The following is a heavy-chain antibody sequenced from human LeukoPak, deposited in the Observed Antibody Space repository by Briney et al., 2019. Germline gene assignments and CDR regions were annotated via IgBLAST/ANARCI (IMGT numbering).Heavy chain of an antibody. CDR1: GGSISSSSYY. CDR3: ARGLDAGSWASDYFDY. J-gene: IGHJ4*02. V-gene: IGHV4-39*07. D-gene: IGHD6-13*01. CDR2: IYYSGST. Sequence: PSETLSLTCTVSGGSISSSSYYWGWIRQPPGKGLEWIGSIYYSGSTYYNPSLKSRVTISVDTSKNQFSLRLSSVTAADTAVYYCARGLDAGSWASDYFDYWGQGTLVTVSS.